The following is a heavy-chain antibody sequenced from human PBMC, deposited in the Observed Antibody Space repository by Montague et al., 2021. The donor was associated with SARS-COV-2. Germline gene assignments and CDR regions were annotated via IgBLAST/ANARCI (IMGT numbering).Heavy chain of an antibody. D-gene: IGHD6-19*01. CDR1: GGSISSGGYY. J-gene: IGHJ6*02. V-gene: IGHV4-31*11. CDR2: IYYSGST. Sequence: TLSLTCAVSGGSISSGGYYWSWIRQHPGKGLEWIGYIYYSGSTXYNPSLKSRVTISVDTSKNQFSLKLSSVTAADTAVYYCARDVGPYSSGWGYYYDMDVWGQGTTVTVSS. CDR3: ARDVGPYSSGWGYYYDMDV.